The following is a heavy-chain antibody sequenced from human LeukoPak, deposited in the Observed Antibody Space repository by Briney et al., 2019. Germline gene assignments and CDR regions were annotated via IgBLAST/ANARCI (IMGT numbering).Heavy chain of an antibody. D-gene: IGHD2-2*01. CDR3: AREISTRYNFDY. Sequence: PGRSLRLSCAASGFTFSSYAMHWVRQAPGKGLEWVAVISYDGSNKYYADPVKGRFTISRDNSKNTLYLQMNSLRGEDTAVYYCAREISTRYNFDYWGQGTLVTVSS. CDR2: ISYDGSNK. CDR1: GFTFSSYA. V-gene: IGHV3-30-3*01. J-gene: IGHJ4*02.